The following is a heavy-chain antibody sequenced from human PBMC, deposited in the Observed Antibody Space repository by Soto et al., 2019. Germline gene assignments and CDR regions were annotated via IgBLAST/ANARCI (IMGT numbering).Heavy chain of an antibody. D-gene: IGHD2-21*02. CDR2: INHSGTT. V-gene: IGHV4-34*01. CDR3: ARADRTLVTSYGLDV. Sequence: PSETVSLTCAVSCGSFSGFYWTWIRQPPGEGLEWIGEINHSGTTNFNPSLRSRLTISLDSSKKHFSLKLTSMTAADAAVYYCARADRTLVTSYGLDVWGQGTTVTAP. CDR1: CGSFSGFY. J-gene: IGHJ6*02.